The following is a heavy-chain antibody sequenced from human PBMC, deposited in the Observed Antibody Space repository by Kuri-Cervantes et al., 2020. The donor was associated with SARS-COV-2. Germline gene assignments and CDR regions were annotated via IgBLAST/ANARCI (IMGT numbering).Heavy chain of an antibody. Sequence: ASVKVSCKVSGYTLTELSMHWVRRAPGKGLEWMGGFGPEDGETIYAQKFQGRVTMTEDTSTDTAYMELSSLRSEDTAVYYCATDFGYSSSSHADYWGQGTLVTVSS. D-gene: IGHD6-6*01. J-gene: IGHJ4*02. CDR3: ATDFGYSSSSHADY. CDR1: GYTLTELS. V-gene: IGHV1-24*01. CDR2: FGPEDGET.